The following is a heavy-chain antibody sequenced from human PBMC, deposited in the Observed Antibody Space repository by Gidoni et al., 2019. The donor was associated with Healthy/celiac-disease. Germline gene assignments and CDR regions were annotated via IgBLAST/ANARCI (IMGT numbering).Heavy chain of an antibody. CDR3: AKDGDIVAMRPY. CDR1: GFTFSSYG. CDR2: ISYDGSNK. J-gene: IGHJ4*02. D-gene: IGHD5-12*01. V-gene: IGHV3-30*18. Sequence: QVQLVESGGGVVQPGRSLRLSCAASGFTFSSYGMHWVRQAPGKGLEWVAVISYDGSNKYYADSVKGRFTISRDNSKNTLYLQMNSLRAEDTAVYYCAKDGDIVAMRPYWGQGTLVTVSS.